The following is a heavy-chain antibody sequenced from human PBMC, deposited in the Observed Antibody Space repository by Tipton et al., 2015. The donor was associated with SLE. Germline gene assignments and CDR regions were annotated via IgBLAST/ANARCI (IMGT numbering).Heavy chain of an antibody. Sequence: GSLRLSCETSGFSFSDYGMHWVRQAPGKGLEWVAFIRYDGRKTHYADSVKGRFTISRDTSKNTVDLQMNSLRVEDTAVYYCPKEGEPCGGGRCYSSYFDYWGQGTPVTVSS. V-gene: IGHV3-30*02. CDR3: PKEGEPCGGGRCYSSYFDY. D-gene: IGHD2-15*01. CDR2: IRYDGRKT. J-gene: IGHJ4*02. CDR1: GFSFSDYG.